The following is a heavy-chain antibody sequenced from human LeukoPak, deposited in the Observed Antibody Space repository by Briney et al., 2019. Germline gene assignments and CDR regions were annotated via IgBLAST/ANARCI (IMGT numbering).Heavy chain of an antibody. CDR1: GFTFSSYG. D-gene: IGHD5-18*01. CDR2: ISGSGGST. Sequence: GGSLRLSCAASGFTFSSYGMSWVRQAPGKGLEWVSAISGSGGSTYYADSVKGRFTISRDNSKNTLYLQMNSLRAEDTAVYYCAKEGGSYGFIPLWDYWGQGTLVTVSS. CDR3: AKEGGSYGFIPLWDY. J-gene: IGHJ4*02. V-gene: IGHV3-23*01.